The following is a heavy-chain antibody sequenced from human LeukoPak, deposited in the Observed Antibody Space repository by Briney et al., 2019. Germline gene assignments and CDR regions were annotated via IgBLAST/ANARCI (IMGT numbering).Heavy chain of an antibody. CDR3: ARDGIILYYYGMDV. D-gene: IGHD1-26*01. J-gene: IGHJ6*02. CDR2: ISSGGSTI. V-gene: IGHV3-11*01. Sequence: GGSLRLSCAASGFTFSDYYMSWIRQAPGKGLEWVSYISSGGSTIYYADSVKGRFTISRDNAKNSLYLQMNSLRAEDTAVYYCARDGIILYYYGMDVWGQGTTVTVSS. CDR1: GFTFSDYY.